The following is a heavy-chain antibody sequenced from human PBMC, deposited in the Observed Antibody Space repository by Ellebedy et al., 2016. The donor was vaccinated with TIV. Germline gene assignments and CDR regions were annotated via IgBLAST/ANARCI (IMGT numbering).Heavy chain of an antibody. CDR2: IYYTGST. Sequence: SETLSLTCTVSGGSISRSSYYWGWIRQSPQKGLEWIGSIYYTGSTFSNPSLKSRVTISVDTSKSQFSLRLTSVTAADTAVYYCARWFGELLYVRWFDPWGQGTLVTVSS. D-gene: IGHD3-10*01. V-gene: IGHV4-39*01. J-gene: IGHJ5*02. CDR1: GGSISRSSYY. CDR3: ARWFGELLYVRWFDP.